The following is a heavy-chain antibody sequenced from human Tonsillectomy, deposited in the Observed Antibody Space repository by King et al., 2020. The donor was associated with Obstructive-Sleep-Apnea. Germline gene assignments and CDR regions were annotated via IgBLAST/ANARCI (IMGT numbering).Heavy chain of an antibody. CDR1: GFTFGDYA. CDR3: TRDSSTGYYYGMDV. D-gene: IGHD2-2*03. J-gene: IGHJ6*02. Sequence: VQLVESGGGWVQPGRSLRLSCIASGFTFGDYAMSWFRQAPGKGLEGVAFIRSIPDGGATEYAASVKGRFTISRDDSKSIAYLQMNSLNTEDTAVYYCTRDSSTGYYYGMDVWGQGTTVTVSS. CDR2: IRSIPDGGAT. V-gene: IGHV3-49*03.